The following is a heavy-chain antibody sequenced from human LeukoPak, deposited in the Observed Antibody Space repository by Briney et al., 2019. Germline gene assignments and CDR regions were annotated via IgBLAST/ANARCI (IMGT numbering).Heavy chain of an antibody. CDR1: GFIFRNHA. J-gene: IGHJ4*02. CDR3: AKSLGNQGVIDY. Sequence: GGSLRLSCTASGFIFRNHAMNWVRQAPGQGLEWVSGVSASGGSTFNTDSVKGRFSISRDNSKNTLYLEMNSLRPEDTALYYCAKSLGNQGVIDYWGQGTLVTVSS. CDR2: VSASGGST. D-gene: IGHD3-10*01. V-gene: IGHV3-23*01.